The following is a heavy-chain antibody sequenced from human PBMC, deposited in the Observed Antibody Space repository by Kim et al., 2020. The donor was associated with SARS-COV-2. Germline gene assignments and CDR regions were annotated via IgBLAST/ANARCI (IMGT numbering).Heavy chain of an antibody. CDR3: ARAASSNIRRWRGYSGYDGWGDQTDGMDV. J-gene: IGHJ6*02. V-gene: IGHV1-46*01. CDR1: GYTFTSYY. Sequence: ASVKVSCKASGYTFTSYYMHWVRQAPGQGLEWMGIINPSGGSTSYAQKFQGRVTMTRDTSTSTVYMELSSLRSEDTAVYYCARAASSNIRRWRGYSGYDGWGDQTDGMDVWGQGTTVTVSS. D-gene: IGHD5-12*01. CDR2: INPSGGST.